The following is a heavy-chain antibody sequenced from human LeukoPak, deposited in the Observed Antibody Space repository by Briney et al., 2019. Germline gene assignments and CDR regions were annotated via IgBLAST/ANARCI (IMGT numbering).Heavy chain of an antibody. V-gene: IGHV7-4-1*02. D-gene: IGHD3-10*01. CDR3: ARDQSIWFGESAAFDI. Sequence: ASVKVSCKASGYTFTSYAMNWVRQAPGQGPEWMGWINTNTGNPTYAQGFTGRFVFSLDTSVSTAYLQISSLKAEDTAVYYCARDQSIWFGESAAFDIWGQGTMVTVSS. CDR1: GYTFTSYA. J-gene: IGHJ3*02. CDR2: INTNTGNP.